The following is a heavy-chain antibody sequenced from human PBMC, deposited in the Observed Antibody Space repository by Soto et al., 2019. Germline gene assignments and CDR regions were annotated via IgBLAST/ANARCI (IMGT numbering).Heavy chain of an antibody. CDR2: INHSGST. D-gene: IGHD5-18*01. CDR3: ARGYSYGCIDY. Sequence: SDTLSLTCAVYGGSFSCYYWSWIRQPPGEGLEWIGEINHSGSTNYNPSLKSRVTISVDTSKNQFSLKLSSVTAADTAVYYCARGYSYGCIDYWGQGTLVTVSA. J-gene: IGHJ4*02. CDR1: GGSFSCYY. V-gene: IGHV4-34*01.